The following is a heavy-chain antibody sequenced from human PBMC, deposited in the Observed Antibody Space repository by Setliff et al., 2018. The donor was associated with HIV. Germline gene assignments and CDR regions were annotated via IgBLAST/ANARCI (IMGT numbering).Heavy chain of an antibody. V-gene: IGHV3-7*03. CDR1: QFAFKSYW. J-gene: IGHJ4*02. D-gene: IGHD6-19*01. Sequence: GGSLRLSCTASQFAFKSYWMTWVRQAPGKGLEWVATIKQGGNDKYYADSVKGRFTISRDNVKNSLYLQMNSLRAEDTAVYYCAKDYSSGWFDYWGQGTLVTVSS. CDR3: AKDYSSGWFDY. CDR2: IKQGGNDK.